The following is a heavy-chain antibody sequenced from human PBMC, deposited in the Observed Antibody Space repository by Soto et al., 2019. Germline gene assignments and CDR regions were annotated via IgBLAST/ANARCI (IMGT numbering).Heavy chain of an antibody. CDR3: ARQIYDSDTGPNFQYYFDS. V-gene: IGHV5-10-1*01. Sequence: PGESLKISCKGSGYSFAGYWITWVRQKPGKGPEWMGRIDPSDSQTYYSPSFRGHVTISVTKSITTVFLQWSSLRASDTGMYYCARQIYDSDTGPNFQYYFDSWGQGTPVTVSS. D-gene: IGHD3-22*01. CDR2: IDPSDSQT. J-gene: IGHJ4*02. CDR1: GYSFAGYW.